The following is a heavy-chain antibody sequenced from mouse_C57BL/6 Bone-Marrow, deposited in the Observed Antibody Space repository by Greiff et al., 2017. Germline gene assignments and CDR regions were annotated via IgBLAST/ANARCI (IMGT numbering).Heavy chain of an antibody. D-gene: IGHD5-1*01. J-gene: IGHJ3*01. CDR1: GFTFSSYA. CDR2: ISSGGDSI. CDR3: TREYFSWCAY. V-gene: IGHV5-9-1*02. Sequence: EVQVVEPGAGLVKPGGSLKLSCAASGFTFSSYAMSWVRQTPEKRLEWVAYISSGGDSIYSADTVKGRFTISRDNARNTLYLQMSSLKAEDTALYYWTREYFSWCAYWGQGTLVTVSA.